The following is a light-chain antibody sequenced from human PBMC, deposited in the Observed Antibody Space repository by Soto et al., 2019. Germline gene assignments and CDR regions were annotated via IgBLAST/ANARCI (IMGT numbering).Light chain of an antibody. V-gene: IGKV1-9*01. CDR2: AAS. CDR1: QGISSY. CDR3: QQLNTYPFT. J-gene: IGKJ4*01. Sequence: DIQLTHSPSFVSASVGDRVTITCRASQGISSYLAWYQQKPGKAPKLLIYAASTMQSGVPSRFSGSESGTEFTLTISSLQPEDFATYYCQQLNTYPFTFGGGTKVEIK.